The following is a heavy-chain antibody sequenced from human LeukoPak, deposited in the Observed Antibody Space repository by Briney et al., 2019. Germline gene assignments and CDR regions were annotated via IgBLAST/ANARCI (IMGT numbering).Heavy chain of an antibody. V-gene: IGHV4-59*01. CDR2: MYYSGHS. D-gene: IGHD5-24*01. J-gene: IGHJ4*02. Sequence: SETLSLTCTVSGGSFTNYDWSWIRQPPGKGLEWIGFMYYSGHSNYNPSLQSRVSMSVDTSKRQFSLTLSSVTAADTAVYYCARTEMATSPRGYFDFWSQGTLVTVSS. CDR3: ARTEMATSPRGYFDF. CDR1: GGSFTNYD.